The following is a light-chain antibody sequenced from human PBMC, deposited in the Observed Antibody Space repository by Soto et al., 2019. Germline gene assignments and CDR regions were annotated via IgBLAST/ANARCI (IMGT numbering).Light chain of an antibody. CDR1: SSNIGNNY. CDR3: ATWDSSLSAGV. J-gene: IGLJ2*01. V-gene: IGLV1-51*01. Sequence: QSLLTQPPSVSAAPGQKVTISCSGSSSNIGNNYVSWYQQLPGTAPKLLIYDNDKRPSGIPDRFSGSKSGTSATLGVTGLQTGDEADYYCATWDSSLSAGVFGGGTKLTVL. CDR2: DND.